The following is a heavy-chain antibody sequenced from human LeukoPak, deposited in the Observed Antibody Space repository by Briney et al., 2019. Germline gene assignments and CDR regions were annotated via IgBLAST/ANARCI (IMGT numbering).Heavy chain of an antibody. CDR3: ATDRGYSFDY. Sequence: PGGSLRLSCAASGFTFDDYAMHWVRQAPGKGLEWVSLISGDGGSTYYADSVKGRFTISRDNSKNSLYLQMNSLRVEDTAVYYCATDRGYSFDYWGQGTLVTVSS. CDR1: GFTFDDYA. J-gene: IGHJ4*02. CDR2: ISGDGGST. D-gene: IGHD5-18*01. V-gene: IGHV3-43*02.